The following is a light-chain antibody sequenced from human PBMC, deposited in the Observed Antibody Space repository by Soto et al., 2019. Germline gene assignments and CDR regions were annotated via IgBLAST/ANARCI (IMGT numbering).Light chain of an antibody. CDR2: GAS. Sequence: EIVMTQSPATLSVSPGERATLSCRASQSVSSNLAWYQQKPGQAPRLLIYGASTRATGIPARFSGSGSGTEFTLTISSLQSEDFAVYYCQQYNKWPPRLTLGGGTKVDIK. CDR3: QQYNKWPPRLT. J-gene: IGKJ4*01. V-gene: IGKV3-15*01. CDR1: QSVSSN.